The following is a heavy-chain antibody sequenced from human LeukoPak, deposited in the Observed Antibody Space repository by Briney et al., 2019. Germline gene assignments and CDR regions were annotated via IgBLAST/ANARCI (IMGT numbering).Heavy chain of an antibody. CDR2: IGGSGGST. D-gene: IGHD3-22*01. Sequence: GGSLRLSCAASGFTFSSYAMSWVRQAPGKGLEWVSAIGGSGGSTYYADSVKGRFTISRDNSKNTLYLQMNSLRAEDTAVYYCAKPYYYDSSGYYLPTFDYWGQGTLVTVSS. CDR1: GFTFSSYA. CDR3: AKPYYYDSSGYYLPTFDY. J-gene: IGHJ4*02. V-gene: IGHV3-23*01.